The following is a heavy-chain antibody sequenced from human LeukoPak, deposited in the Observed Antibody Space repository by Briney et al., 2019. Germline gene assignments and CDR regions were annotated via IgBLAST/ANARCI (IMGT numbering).Heavy chain of an antibody. Sequence: GGSLRLSCAASGFTFSIYWMSWVRQAPGKGLEWVANIKQDGSEKYYVDSVKGRFTISRDNAKNSLYLQMNSLRVEDTAVYYCARDPRGYDSSGYPYYFDYWGQGTLVTVSS. CDR2: IKQDGSEK. D-gene: IGHD3-22*01. CDR3: ARDPRGYDSSGYPYYFDY. V-gene: IGHV3-7*01. J-gene: IGHJ4*02. CDR1: GFTFSIYW.